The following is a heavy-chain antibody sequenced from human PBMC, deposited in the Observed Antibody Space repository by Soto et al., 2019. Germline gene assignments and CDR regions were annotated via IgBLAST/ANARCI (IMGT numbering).Heavy chain of an antibody. D-gene: IGHD5-18*01. J-gene: IGHJ6*03. CDR3: ARNGGYSYAGGYYYYMDV. CDR2: ISGSGGST. CDR1: GFTFSSYA. V-gene: IGHV3-23*01. Sequence: GGSLRLSCAASGFTFSSYAMSWVRQAPGKGLEWVSAISGSGGSTYYADSVKGRFTISGDNSKNTLYLQMNSLRAEDTAVYYCARNGGYSYAGGYYYYMDVWGLGTLVTVSS.